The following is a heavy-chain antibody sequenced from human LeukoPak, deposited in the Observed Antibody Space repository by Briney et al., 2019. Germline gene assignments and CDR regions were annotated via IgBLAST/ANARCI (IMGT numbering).Heavy chain of an antibody. CDR2: VCPNDYDT. J-gene: IGHJ3*02. V-gene: IGHV5-51*01. CDR3: ARHEGSSLSDPFDI. D-gene: IGHD6-19*01. CDR1: GYSFTNHR. Sequence: GESLKISCKTSGYSFTNHRIGWVRQMPGKGLEWMGIVCPNDYDTRYSPSFQGRVTTSADKSIGTAYLQWSSLRASDTAMYYCARHEGSSLSDPFDIWGQGTLVTVSS.